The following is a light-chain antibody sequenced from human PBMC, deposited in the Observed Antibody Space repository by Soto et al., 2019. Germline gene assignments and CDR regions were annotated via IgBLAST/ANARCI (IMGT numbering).Light chain of an antibody. Sequence: EIVLTQSPDTLSLSPGERATLSCRASQKIRNNELACYLQKPGQAHRLLISVASTRSTGIPDRFSGSGSGTDFTLTISRLEPEDFAMYYCQQDGSSPLTFGGGTKVEIK. CDR1: QKIRNNE. J-gene: IGKJ4*01. V-gene: IGKV3-20*01. CDR2: VAS. CDR3: QQDGSSPLT.